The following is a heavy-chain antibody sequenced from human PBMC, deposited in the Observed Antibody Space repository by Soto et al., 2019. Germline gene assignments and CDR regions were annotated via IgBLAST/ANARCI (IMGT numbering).Heavy chain of an antibody. J-gene: IGHJ3*02. CDR3: ARDWDVYDSSGIDACDI. Sequence: NPGGSLRLSCAASGFTFSDYYMSWIRQAPGKGLEWVSYISSSGSTVYYADSVKGRFTISRDNAKNSLYLQMNSLRAEDAAVYYCARDWDVYDSSGIDACDIWGKGIMGTV. CDR1: GFTFSDYY. D-gene: IGHD3-22*01. V-gene: IGHV3-11*01. CDR2: ISSSGSTV.